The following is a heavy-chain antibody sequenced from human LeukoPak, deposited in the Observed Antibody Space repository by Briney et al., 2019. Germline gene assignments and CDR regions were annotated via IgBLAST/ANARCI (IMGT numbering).Heavy chain of an antibody. CDR3: ARVPYSYGPRWYFDL. D-gene: IGHD5-18*01. Sequence: PGGSLRLSCAASGFTFSSYGMHWVRQAPGKGLEWVAVIWYDGSNKYYADSVKGRFTISRDNSKNTLYLQMNSLRAEDTAVYYCARVPYSYGPRWYFDLWGRGTLVTVSS. V-gene: IGHV3-33*01. CDR2: IWYDGSNK. CDR1: GFTFSSYG. J-gene: IGHJ2*01.